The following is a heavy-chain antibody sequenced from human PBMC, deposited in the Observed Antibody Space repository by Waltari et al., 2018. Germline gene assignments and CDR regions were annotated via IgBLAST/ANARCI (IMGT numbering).Heavy chain of an antibody. CDR3: AREAIRRRGMTTVWYYFDY. V-gene: IGHV3-7*01. CDR1: GFTYSSYW. Sequence: EVQLVESGGDLVQPGGSLRLSCASSGFTYSSYWMSWVRRTPVKGLEWVANIKQDGSEKYYVDSLKGRFTISRDNAKNSLYLQMNSLRAEDTAVYYFAREAIRRRGMTTVWYYFDYWGQGTLVTVSS. J-gene: IGHJ4*02. D-gene: IGHD4-4*01. CDR2: IKQDGSEK.